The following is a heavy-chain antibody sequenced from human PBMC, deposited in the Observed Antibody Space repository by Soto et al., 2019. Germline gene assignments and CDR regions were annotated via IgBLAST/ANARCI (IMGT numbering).Heavy chain of an antibody. CDR1: GASISGFY. CDR3: VRDGTKTLRDWLDP. Sequence: PSETLSLTCTVSGASISGFYWSWIRKSAGKGLEWIGRIYATGTTDYKPSLKSRVMMSVDTSKKQFSLKLRSVPAADTAVYYCVRDGTKTLRDWLDPWGQGISVTVSS. D-gene: IGHD1-1*01. CDR2: IYATGTT. J-gene: IGHJ5*02. V-gene: IGHV4-4*07.